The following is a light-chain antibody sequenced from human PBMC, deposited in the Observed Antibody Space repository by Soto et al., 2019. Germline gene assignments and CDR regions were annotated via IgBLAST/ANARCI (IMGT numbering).Light chain of an antibody. Sequence: DIVMTQSPDSLAVSLGERATINCKSSQSVVYNSNNKNYLSWYQQKPGQPPKLLIYWTSTRASGVPDRFSGSGSGTDFTLTISSLQAEDVAVYYCQQYDSSPLYTFGQGTTLEIK. V-gene: IGKV4-1*01. CDR3: QQYDSSPLYT. CDR1: QSVVYNSNNKNY. CDR2: WTS. J-gene: IGKJ2*01.